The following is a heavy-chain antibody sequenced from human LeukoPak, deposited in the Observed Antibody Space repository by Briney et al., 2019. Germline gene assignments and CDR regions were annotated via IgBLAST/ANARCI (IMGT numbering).Heavy chain of an antibody. CDR2: IYTSGST. Sequence: TSETLSLTCTVSGGSISSYYWNWIRQPAGKGLEWIGRIYTSGSTNYNPSLKSRVTMSVDTSKNQFSLKLSSVTAADTAVYYCARDRRSGYSYGYGSYYFDYWGQGTLVTVSS. J-gene: IGHJ4*02. D-gene: IGHD5-18*01. CDR1: GGSISSYY. CDR3: ARDRRSGYSYGYGSYYFDY. V-gene: IGHV4-4*07.